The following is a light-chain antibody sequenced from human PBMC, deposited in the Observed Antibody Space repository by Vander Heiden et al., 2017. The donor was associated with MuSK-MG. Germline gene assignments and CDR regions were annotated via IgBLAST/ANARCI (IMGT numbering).Light chain of an antibody. CDR1: QSISRW. CDR2: DAS. CDR3: QEGRDVYLGWT. Sequence: DIQMTQSPSTLSASVGDRITITCRASQSISRWLAWYQQKPGKAPQLLIYDASSLERGVSSRFSGSGDGTEVTLTINSRQPEDFEAYYCQEGRDVYLGWTFGPGTKVEIK. J-gene: IGKJ1*01. V-gene: IGKV1-5*01.